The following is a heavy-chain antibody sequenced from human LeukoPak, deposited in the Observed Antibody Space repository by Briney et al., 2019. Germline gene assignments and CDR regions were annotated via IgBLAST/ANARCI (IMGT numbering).Heavy chain of an antibody. J-gene: IGHJ6*03. D-gene: IGHD1-26*01. CDR3: ARDTSGMILGHYYYMDV. CDR1: GYTFTSYD. CDR2: ISAYNGNT. Sequence: ASVKVSCKASGYTFTSYDINWVRQATGQGLEWMGWISAYNGNTNYAQKLQGRVTMTTDTSTSTAYMELRSLRSDDTAVYYCARDTSGMILGHYYYMDVWGKGTTVTVSS. V-gene: IGHV1-18*01.